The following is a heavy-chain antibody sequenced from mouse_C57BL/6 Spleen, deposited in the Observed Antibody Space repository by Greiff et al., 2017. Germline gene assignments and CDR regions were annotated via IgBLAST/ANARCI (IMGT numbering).Heavy chain of an antibody. J-gene: IGHJ4*01. V-gene: IGHV1-39*01. D-gene: IGHD1-1*01. Sequence: EVQVVESGPELVKPGASVKISCKASGYSFTDYNMNWVKQSNGKSLEWIGVINPNYGTTSYNQKFKGKATLTVDQSSSTAYMQLNSLTSEDSAVYYCARDGGSRIVYYAMDYWGQGTSVTVSS. CDR3: ARDGGSRIVYYAMDY. CDR2: INPNYGTT. CDR1: GYSFTDYN.